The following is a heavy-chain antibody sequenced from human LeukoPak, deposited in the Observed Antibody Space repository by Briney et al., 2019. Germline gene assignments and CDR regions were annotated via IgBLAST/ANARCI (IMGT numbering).Heavy chain of an antibody. Sequence: PGGSLRLSCAASGFTFDDYGMHWVRQAPGKGLEWVSGISWNRGRIGHADSVKGRFTISRDNGKNSLYLQMNSLRAEDTAVYYCAKDITIFGVYYYGLDFWGQGTTVTVSS. CDR3: AKDITIFGVYYYGLDF. CDR1: GFTFDDYG. CDR2: ISWNRGRI. J-gene: IGHJ6*02. D-gene: IGHD3-3*01. V-gene: IGHV3-9*01.